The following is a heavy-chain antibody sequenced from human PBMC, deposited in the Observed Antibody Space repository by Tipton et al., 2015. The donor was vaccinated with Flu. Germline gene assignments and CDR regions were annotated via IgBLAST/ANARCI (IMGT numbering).Heavy chain of an antibody. CDR3: ARLYSNSGHRRRGLDH. CDR2: INHSGST. D-gene: IGHD6-6*01. Sequence: TLSLTCAVYGVSLRGYYWTWIRQPPGKGLELIGEINHSGSTTYNPSLKSRVIISVDTSKNQFSLNLSSVTAADTAVYYCARLYSNSGHRRRGLDHWGQGTLVTVSS. CDR1: GVSLRGYY. V-gene: IGHV4-34*01. J-gene: IGHJ4*02.